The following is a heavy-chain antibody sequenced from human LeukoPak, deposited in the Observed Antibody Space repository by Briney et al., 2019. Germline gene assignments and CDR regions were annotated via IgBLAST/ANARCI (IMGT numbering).Heavy chain of an antibody. CDR3: AREEIRSWFDP. V-gene: IGHV4-59*01. D-gene: IGHD5-24*01. J-gene: IGHJ5*02. CDR2: IYHYGGT. CDR1: GDFMSTDY. Sequence: PSETLSLTCTVSGDFMSTDYWSWIRQPPGGGLEWIGYIYHYGGTSYNPSLETRITMSINTSKNQFSLKLSSVTAADTAVYYCAREEIRSWFDPWGQGTLVTVSS.